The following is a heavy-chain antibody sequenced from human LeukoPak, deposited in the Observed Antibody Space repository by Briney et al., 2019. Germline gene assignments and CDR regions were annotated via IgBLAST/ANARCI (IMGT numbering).Heavy chain of an antibody. CDR1: GYTFTGYY. J-gene: IGHJ4*02. Sequence: GASVKVSCKASGYTFTGYYMHWVRQAPGQGLEWMGWINPNSGGTNYEEKFQGRVTMTRDTSISTAYMELSRLRSDDTAVYYCARDLSPQAYDFWSGYFDYWGQGTLVTVSS. CDR3: ARDLSPQAYDFWSGYFDY. V-gene: IGHV1-2*02. D-gene: IGHD3-3*01. CDR2: INPNSGGT.